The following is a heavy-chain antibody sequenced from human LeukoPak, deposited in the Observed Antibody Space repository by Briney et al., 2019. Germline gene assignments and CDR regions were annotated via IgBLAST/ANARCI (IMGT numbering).Heavy chain of an antibody. J-gene: IGHJ4*02. CDR1: GGTFSSYA. Sequence: SVKVSCKASGGTFSSYAISWVRQATGQGLEWMGGIIPIFGTANYAQKFQGRVTITADKSTSTAYMELSSLRSEDTAVYYCTGNYYGSGSYADFDYWGQGTLVTVSS. CDR2: IIPIFGTA. V-gene: IGHV1-69*06. CDR3: TGNYYGSGSYADFDY. D-gene: IGHD3-10*01.